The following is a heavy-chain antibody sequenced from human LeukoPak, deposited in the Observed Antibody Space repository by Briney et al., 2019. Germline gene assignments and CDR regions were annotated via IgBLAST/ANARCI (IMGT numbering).Heavy chain of an antibody. V-gene: IGHV5-51*01. CDR1: GYSFTTYW. CDR3: ARRKSSPKDGMDV. J-gene: IGHJ6*02. CDR2: IYPGDSDT. Sequence: GESLKISCKGSGYSFTTYWIGRVRQMPGKGLEWMGIIYPGDSDTRYSPSFQGQVTISVDKSISTAYLQWSSLKASDTAMYYCARRKSSPKDGMDVWGQGTTVTVSS.